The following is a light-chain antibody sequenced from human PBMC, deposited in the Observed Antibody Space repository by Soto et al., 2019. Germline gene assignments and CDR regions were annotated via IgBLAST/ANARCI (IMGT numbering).Light chain of an antibody. CDR2: WAS. J-gene: IGKJ2*01. Sequence: DIVMTQSPDSLAVSLGERATINCKSSQSVLYSSTNKNYLAWYQHKAGQAPKLLIYWASTRESGVPDRISGRGSRTEFTLTISSLQAEDVAVYYCQQYYSSPRTFGQGTKLEIK. CDR1: QSVLYSSTNKNY. CDR3: QQYYSSPRT. V-gene: IGKV4-1*01.